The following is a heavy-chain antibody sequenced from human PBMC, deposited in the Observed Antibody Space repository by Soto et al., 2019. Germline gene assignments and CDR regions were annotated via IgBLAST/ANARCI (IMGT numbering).Heavy chain of an antibody. V-gene: IGHV3-30-3*01. D-gene: IGHD5-18*01. CDR3: ARDLNSVDTAMVLYYYYGMDV. CDR2: ISYDGSNK. J-gene: IGHJ6*02. CDR1: GFTFSSYA. Sequence: QVQLVESGGGVVQPGRSPRLSCAASGFTFSSYAMHWVRQAPGKGLEWVAVISYDGSNKYYADSVKGRFTISRDNSKNTLYLQMNSLRAEDTAVYYCARDLNSVDTAMVLYYYYGMDVWGQGTTVTVSS.